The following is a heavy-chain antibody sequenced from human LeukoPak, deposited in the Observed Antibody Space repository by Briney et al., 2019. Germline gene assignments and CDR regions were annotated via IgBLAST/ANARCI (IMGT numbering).Heavy chain of an antibody. CDR3: ARRLGSSGPLGGGDFDY. D-gene: IGHD6-19*01. V-gene: IGHV4-39*07. Sequence: PSETLSLTCTVSGGSISSSSYYWGWIRQPPGKGLEWIGSIYYSGSTYYNPSLKSRVTISVDKSKNQFSLKLSSVTAADTAVYYCARRLGSSGPLGGGDFDYWCQGTLVTVSS. CDR1: GGSISSSSYY. CDR2: IYYSGST. J-gene: IGHJ4*02.